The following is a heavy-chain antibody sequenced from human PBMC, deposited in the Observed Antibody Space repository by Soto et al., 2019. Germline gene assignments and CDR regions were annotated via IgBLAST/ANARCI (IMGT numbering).Heavy chain of an antibody. CDR1: GGSISSYY. J-gene: IGHJ5*02. CDR3: ARVNCSGGSCYWGINWFDP. V-gene: IGHV4-4*07. CDR2: IYTSGST. Sequence: SETLSLTCTVSGGSISSYYWSWIRQPAGKGLEWIGRIYTSGSTNYNPSLKSRVTMSVDTSKNQFSLKLSSVTAADTAVYYCARVNCSGGSCYWGINWFDPWGQGTLVTVSP. D-gene: IGHD2-15*01.